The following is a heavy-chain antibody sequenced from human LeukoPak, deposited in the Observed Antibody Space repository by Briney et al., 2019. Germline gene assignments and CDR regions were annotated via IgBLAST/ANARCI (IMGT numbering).Heavy chain of an antibody. CDR3: AKDLRIQLWLWDY. CDR1: GFTFSSYG. V-gene: IGHV3-30*18. J-gene: IGHJ4*02. Sequence: TGGSLRLSCAASGFTFSSYGMHWVRQAPGKGLEWVAVISYDGSNKYYADSVKGRFTISRDNSKNTLYLQMNSLRAEDTAVYYCAKDLRIQLWLWDYWGQGTLVTVSS. CDR2: ISYDGSNK. D-gene: IGHD5-18*01.